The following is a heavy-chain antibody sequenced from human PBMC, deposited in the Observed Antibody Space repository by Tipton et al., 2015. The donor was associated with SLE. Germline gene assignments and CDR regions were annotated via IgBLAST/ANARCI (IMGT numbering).Heavy chain of an antibody. J-gene: IGHJ6*03. CDR3: AREIYYYYYMDV. V-gene: IGHV4-31*03. CDR1: GGSISSGGYY. CDR2: IYYSGGT. Sequence: LRLSCTVSGGSISSGGYYWSWIRQHPGKGLEWIGYIYYSGGTYYNPSLKSRVTISVETSKNQFSLKLSSVTAADTAVYYCAREIYYYYYMDVGGKGTTVTVSS.